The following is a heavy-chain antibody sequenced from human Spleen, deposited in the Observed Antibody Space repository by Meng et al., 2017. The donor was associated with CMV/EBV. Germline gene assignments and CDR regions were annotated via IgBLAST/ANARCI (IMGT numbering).Heavy chain of an antibody. J-gene: IGHJ4*02. CDR1: GFTFSDYY. CDR2: ISGGAHAI. Sequence: GGSLRLSCAASGFTFSDYYMGWIRQAPGKGLEWVAYISGGAHAIYYADSVKGRFTISRDNGKKSVYLHMNNLSGDDTAVYYCVREPYDISGQYLPGSDFWGQGTLVTVSS. CDR3: VREPYDISGQYLPGSDF. D-gene: IGHD3-22*01. V-gene: IGHV3-11*04.